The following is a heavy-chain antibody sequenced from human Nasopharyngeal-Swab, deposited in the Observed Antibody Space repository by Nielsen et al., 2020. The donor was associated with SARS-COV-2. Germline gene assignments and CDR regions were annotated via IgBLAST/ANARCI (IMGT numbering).Heavy chain of an antibody. Sequence: GESLKISCAASGFTFSSYAMHWVRQAPGKGLEWVAVISYDGSNKYYADSVKGRFTISRDNSKNTLYLQMNSLRAEDTAVYYCAREMSDTGMYYFDSWGQGTLVAVSS. J-gene: IGHJ4*02. D-gene: IGHD1-1*01. CDR3: AREMSDTGMYYFDS. V-gene: IGHV3-30-3*01. CDR2: ISYDGSNK. CDR1: GFTFSSYA.